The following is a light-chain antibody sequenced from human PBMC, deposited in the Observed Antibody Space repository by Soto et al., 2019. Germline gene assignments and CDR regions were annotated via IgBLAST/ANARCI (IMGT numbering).Light chain of an antibody. CDR3: QQYNNWPPIT. Sequence: VLSQSPGRLSLSPGERATLSCRASQSVPSTYFAWYQQKSGQPPRLLIYGASTRATGIPARFSGSGSGTEFTLTISSLQSEDFAVYYCQQYNNWPPITFGQGTRLEIK. V-gene: IGKV3-15*01. CDR1: QSVPSTY. J-gene: IGKJ5*01. CDR2: GAS.